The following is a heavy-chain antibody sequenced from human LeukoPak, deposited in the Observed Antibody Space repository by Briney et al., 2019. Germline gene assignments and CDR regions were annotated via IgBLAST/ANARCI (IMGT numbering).Heavy chain of an antibody. CDR2: VHTSGGS. J-gene: IGHJ4*02. Sequence: PSEPLSLTCTVSGASISHFYWCWIRQTPEKGLEWMGHVHTSGGSTYYPSLKTRLTMSIDTSRSQLSLKLTSVAAADTAVYFCARLGSYHDFWGQGALVTVSS. CDR1: GASISHFY. D-gene: IGHD1-26*01. V-gene: IGHV4-4*09. CDR3: ARLGSYHDF.